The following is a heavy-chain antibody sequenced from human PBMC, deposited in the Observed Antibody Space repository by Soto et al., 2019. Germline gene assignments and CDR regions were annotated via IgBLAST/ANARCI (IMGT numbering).Heavy chain of an antibody. D-gene: IGHD1-7*01. J-gene: IGHJ3*02. CDR1: GFTFDDYA. V-gene: IGHV3-9*01. CDR2: ISWNSGSI. CDR3: AKGLSRLSYGTSHAFDI. Sequence: PGGSLRLSCAASGFTFDDYAMHWVRQAPGKGLEWVSGISWNSGSIGYADSVKGRFTISRDNAKNSLYLQMNSLRAEDTALYYCAKGLSRLSYGTSHAFDIWGQGTMVTVSS.